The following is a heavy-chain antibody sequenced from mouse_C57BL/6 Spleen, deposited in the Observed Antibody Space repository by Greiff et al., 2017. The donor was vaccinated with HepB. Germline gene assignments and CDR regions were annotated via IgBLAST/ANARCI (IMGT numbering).Heavy chain of an antibody. CDR3: SRGNNWDWFAY. D-gene: IGHD4-1*01. CDR2: IHPNSGST. V-gene: IGHV1-64*01. J-gene: IGHJ3*01. CDR1: GYTFTSYW. Sequence: VQLQQSGAELVKPGASVKLSCKASGYTFTSYWMHWVKQRPGQGLEWIGMIHPNSGSTNYNEKFKSKATMTVDKSSSTAYMQLSSLTSEDSAVYYCSRGNNWDWFAYWGQGTLVTVSA.